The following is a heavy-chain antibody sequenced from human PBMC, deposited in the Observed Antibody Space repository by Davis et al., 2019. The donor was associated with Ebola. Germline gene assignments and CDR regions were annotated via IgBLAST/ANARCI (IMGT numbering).Heavy chain of an antibody. D-gene: IGHD5-18*01. Sequence: PGGSLRLSCAASGFTFSDYYMSWIRQAPGKGLEWVSYISSSGSTIYYADSVKGRFTISRDNSKNTLYLQMNSLRAEDTAVYYCARDGDTLSWFDPWGQGTLVTVSS. V-gene: IGHV3-11*04. CDR3: ARDGDTLSWFDP. CDR1: GFTFSDYY. CDR2: ISSSGSTI. J-gene: IGHJ5*02.